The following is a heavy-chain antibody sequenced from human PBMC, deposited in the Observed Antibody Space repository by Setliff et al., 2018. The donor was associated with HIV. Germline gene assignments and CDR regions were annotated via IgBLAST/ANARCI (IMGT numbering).Heavy chain of an antibody. CDR1: GFTFNNYG. CDR2: VSYDGTTK. Sequence: QTGGSLRLSCAASGFTFNNYGMHWVRQAPGKGLEWVAVVSYDGTTKHYGDSVKGRFTVSRDNAENSLSLQMNSLRAEDTAVYYCARLAPPDDYGDLGGIDHWGQGTLVTVSS. D-gene: IGHD4-17*01. CDR3: ARLAPPDDYGDLGGIDH. V-gene: IGHV3-30*03. J-gene: IGHJ4*02.